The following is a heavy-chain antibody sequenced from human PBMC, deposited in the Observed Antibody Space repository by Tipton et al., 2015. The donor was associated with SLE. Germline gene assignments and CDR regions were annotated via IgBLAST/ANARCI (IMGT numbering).Heavy chain of an antibody. V-gene: IGHV1-2*02. CDR3: AVAAGPFDH. Sequence: QSGPEVKKPGASVKVSCKASRYTFTGFYIHWVRQAPGQGLEWMGWINPNSGGTKFAQKFQGRVTLTGDTSISTAYMELSTLRSDDTAVYYCAVAAGPFDHWGQGTLVSVSS. J-gene: IGHJ4*02. CDR1: RYTFTGFY. CDR2: INPNSGGT. D-gene: IGHD6-13*01.